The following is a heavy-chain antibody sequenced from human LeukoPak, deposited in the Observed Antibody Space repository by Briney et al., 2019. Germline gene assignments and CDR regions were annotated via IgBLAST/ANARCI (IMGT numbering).Heavy chain of an antibody. J-gene: IGHJ4*02. CDR2: ISYDGSNK. CDR3: ARAMISGSYSTDFDY. V-gene: IGHV3-30-3*01. Sequence: GGSLRLSCAASGFTFSSYAMHWVRQAPGKGLEWVAVISYDGSNKYYADSVKGRFTISRDNSKNTLYLQMNSLRAEDTAVYYCARAMISGSYSTDFDYWGQGTLVTVSS. CDR1: GFTFSSYA. D-gene: IGHD1-26*01.